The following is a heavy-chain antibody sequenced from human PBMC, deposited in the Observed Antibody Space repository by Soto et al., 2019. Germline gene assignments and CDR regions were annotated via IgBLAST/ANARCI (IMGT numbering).Heavy chain of an antibody. V-gene: IGHV3-23*01. Sequence: PGGSLRLSCAASGFTFSSYAMSWVRQAPGKGLEWVSAISGSGGSTYYADSVKGRFTISRDNSKNTLYPQMNSLRAEDTAVYYCATGKVRYCSGGSCNAFDIWGQGTMVTVSS. CDR3: ATGKVRYCSGGSCNAFDI. CDR2: ISGSGGST. D-gene: IGHD2-15*01. CDR1: GFTFSSYA. J-gene: IGHJ3*02.